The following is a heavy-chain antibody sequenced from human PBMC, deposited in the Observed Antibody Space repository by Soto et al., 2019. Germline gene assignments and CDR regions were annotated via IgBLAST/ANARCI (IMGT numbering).Heavy chain of an antibody. J-gene: IGHJ6*02. D-gene: IGHD2-2*01. CDR2: IYPGDSDT. Sequence: GESLKISCKGSGYSFTSYWIGWVRQMPGKGLEWMGIIYPGDSDTRYSPSFQGQVTISADKSISTACLQWSSLKASDTAMYYCAGHYCSSTSCYPVYYYYYGMDVWGQGTTVTV. CDR3: AGHYCSSTSCYPVYYYYYGMDV. V-gene: IGHV5-51*01. CDR1: GYSFTSYW.